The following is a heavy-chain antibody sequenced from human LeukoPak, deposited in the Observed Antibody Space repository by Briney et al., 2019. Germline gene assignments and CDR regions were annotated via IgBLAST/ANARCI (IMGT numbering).Heavy chain of an antibody. CDR1: GGSISSSSYY. Sequence: PSETLSLTCTVSGGSISSSSYYWGWIRQPPGKGLEWIGSIYYSGSTYYNPSLKSRVTISVDTSKNQFSLKLSSVTAADTAVYYCATPVRGATSGRYYFDYWGQGTLVTVSS. CDR3: ATPVRGATSGRYYFDY. CDR2: IYYSGST. J-gene: IGHJ4*02. V-gene: IGHV4-39*01. D-gene: IGHD1-26*01.